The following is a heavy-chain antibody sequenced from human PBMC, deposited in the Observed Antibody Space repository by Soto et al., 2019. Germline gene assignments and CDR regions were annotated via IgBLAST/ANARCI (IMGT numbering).Heavy chain of an antibody. V-gene: IGHV3-23*01. CDR1: GFTFSVFA. D-gene: IGHD6-19*01. J-gene: IGHJ4*02. CDR2: ISGSSGST. Sequence: EVQLLESGGGLVQPGGSLRLSCGASGFTFSVFAMTWVRQSPGKGLEWVSTISGSSGSTYFADSVKGRFTISRDNSNNTLYLQMNRRRAEDTAVYFCVRRNGLTVAGIRQFDYWGPGNLVTVSS. CDR3: VRRNGLTVAGIRQFDY.